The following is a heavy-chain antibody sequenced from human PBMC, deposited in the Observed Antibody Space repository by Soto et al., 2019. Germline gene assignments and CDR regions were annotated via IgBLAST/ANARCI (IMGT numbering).Heavy chain of an antibody. CDR2: INPNTGDT. V-gene: IGHV1-2*02. CDR1: GYTXSDYY. Sequence: SXKVSFMAAGYTXSDYYRDWVRQAPGQGLGWMGWINPNTGDTKYPQKFQGTVTMTRDTSIRTAYMELRSLTSDDKAVYFCARAGEFDFWSAYNKYDGMDVWGQGTTGPVSS. CDR3: ARAGEFDFWSAYNKYDGMDV. D-gene: IGHD3-3*01. J-gene: IGHJ6*02.